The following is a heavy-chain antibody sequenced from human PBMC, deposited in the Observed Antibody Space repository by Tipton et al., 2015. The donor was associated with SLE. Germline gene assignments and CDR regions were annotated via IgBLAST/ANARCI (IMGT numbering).Heavy chain of an antibody. CDR2: IIPILNIS. J-gene: IGHJ6*03. D-gene: IGHD5-24*01. CDR1: GGTFNSYI. CDR3: AREAVDMPLNGKLGIDYYYYMDV. V-gene: IGHV1-69*04. Sequence: QSGPEVKKPGSSVKVSCKASGGTFNSYIIGWVRQAPGQGLDWMGRIIPILNISNYERKFQGRVTITADNSKNTVFLQMNDVRDDDTATYYCAREAVDMPLNGKLGIDYYYYMDVWGKGTTVTVSS.